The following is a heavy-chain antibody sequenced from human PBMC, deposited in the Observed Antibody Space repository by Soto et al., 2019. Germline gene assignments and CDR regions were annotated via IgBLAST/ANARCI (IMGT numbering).Heavy chain of an antibody. Sequence: SETLSLTCSVSGGSLNNFYWNWIRQTAGKGLEWIGRIHASGNTNYNPSLESRATLSVDTSKNQFSLKVRSVTAADTAVYYCARSSHKESWFDPWGQGTLVTVSS. CDR3: ARSSHKESWFDP. CDR2: IHASGNT. J-gene: IGHJ5*02. V-gene: IGHV4-4*07. D-gene: IGHD6-19*01. CDR1: GGSLNNFY.